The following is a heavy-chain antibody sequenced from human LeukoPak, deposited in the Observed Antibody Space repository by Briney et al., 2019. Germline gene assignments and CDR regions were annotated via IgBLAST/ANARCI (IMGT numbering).Heavy chain of an antibody. CDR1: GYTFTGYY. Sequence: ASVKVSCKASGYTFTGYYMHWARQAPGQGLEWMGWINPNSGGTNYAQKFQGRVTMTRDTSISTAYMELSRLRSDDTAVYYCARSIVVVPAAILSFDYWGQGTLVTVSS. CDR3: ARSIVVVPAAILSFDY. D-gene: IGHD2-2*01. V-gene: IGHV1-2*02. CDR2: INPNSGGT. J-gene: IGHJ4*02.